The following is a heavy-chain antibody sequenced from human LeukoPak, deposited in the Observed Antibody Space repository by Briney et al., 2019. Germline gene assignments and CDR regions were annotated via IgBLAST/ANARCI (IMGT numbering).Heavy chain of an antibody. D-gene: IGHD3-22*01. CDR2: FDPEDGET. V-gene: IGHV1-24*01. CDR3: ATASVIVVVSFSTDAFDI. Sequence: ASVKVSCKVSGYTLTELSMHWVRQAPGKGLEWMGGFDPEDGETIYAQKFQGRVTMTEDTSTDTAYMELSSLRSEDTAVYYCATASVIVVVSFSTDAFDIWGQGTMVTVSS. CDR1: GYTLTELS. J-gene: IGHJ3*02.